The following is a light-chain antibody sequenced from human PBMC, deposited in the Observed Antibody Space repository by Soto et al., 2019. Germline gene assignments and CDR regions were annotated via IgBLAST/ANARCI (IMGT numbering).Light chain of an antibody. CDR1: QSVSSN. CDR2: DAS. Sequence: EIVMTQSPATLSVSPGERATLSCRASQSVSSNLAWYQQKPGQGPRLLIYDASTRATGIPARFSGSGSRTEFTLTLCSLRSEDFAVYYCQKYNNSPPMAFGQGTKVEIK. CDR3: QKYNNSPPMA. J-gene: IGKJ1*01. V-gene: IGKV3-15*01.